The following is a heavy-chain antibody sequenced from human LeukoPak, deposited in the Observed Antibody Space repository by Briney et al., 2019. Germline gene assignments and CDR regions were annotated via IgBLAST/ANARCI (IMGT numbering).Heavy chain of an antibody. J-gene: IGHJ5*02. CDR1: GYSFTSHW. Sequence: GESLKISCKGFGYSFTSHWIGWVRQMPGKGLEWMGIIKPADSVTLYSPSFHGQVTISADKSTGTAYLQWSSLQASDTGMYYCACRKFFDTWSDPWGQGTLVIVSS. CDR2: IKPADSVT. V-gene: IGHV5-51*01. CDR3: ACRKFFDTWSDP. D-gene: IGHD1-14*01.